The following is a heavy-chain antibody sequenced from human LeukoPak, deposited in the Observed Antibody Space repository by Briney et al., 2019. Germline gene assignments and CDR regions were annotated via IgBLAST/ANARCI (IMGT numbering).Heavy chain of an antibody. J-gene: IGHJ5*02. Sequence: GGSLRLSCASSGFTFSSYAMHWVRQAPGKGLEWVAVISYDGSNKYYADSVKGRFTISKDNSKNTLYLQMNSLRAEDTAVYYCARDIYGDVLTAFYPWGQGTLVTVSS. V-gene: IGHV3-30-3*01. CDR2: ISYDGSNK. CDR1: GFTFSSYA. D-gene: IGHD4-17*01. CDR3: ARDIYGDVLTAFYP.